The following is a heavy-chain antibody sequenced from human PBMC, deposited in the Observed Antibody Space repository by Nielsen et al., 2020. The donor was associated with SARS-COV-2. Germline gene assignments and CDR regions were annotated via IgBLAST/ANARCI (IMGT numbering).Heavy chain of an antibody. J-gene: IGHJ4*02. Sequence: GGSLRLSCAASGFTFSSYWMSWVRQAPGKGLEWVANIKQDGSEKYYVDSVKGRFTISRDNAKNSLYLQMNSLRAEDTAVYYCASAAWDDFWSGYTWAVDYWGQGTLVTASS. V-gene: IGHV3-7*05. D-gene: IGHD3-3*01. CDR3: ASAAWDDFWSGYTWAVDY. CDR1: GFTFSSYW. CDR2: IKQDGSEK.